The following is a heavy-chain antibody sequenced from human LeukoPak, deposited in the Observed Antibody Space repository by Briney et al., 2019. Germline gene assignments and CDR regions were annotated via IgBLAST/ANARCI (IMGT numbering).Heavy chain of an antibody. V-gene: IGHV4-59*01. CDR2: IYYSGST. CDR1: GGSISSYY. D-gene: IGHD2-15*01. Sequence: SETLSLTCTVSGGSISSYYWSWIRQPPGQGLEWIGYIYYSGSTNYNPSLKSRVTISVDTSKNQSSLKLSSVTAADTAVYYCARDRWWPDRAFDIWGQGTMVTVSS. CDR3: ARDRWWPDRAFDI. J-gene: IGHJ3*02.